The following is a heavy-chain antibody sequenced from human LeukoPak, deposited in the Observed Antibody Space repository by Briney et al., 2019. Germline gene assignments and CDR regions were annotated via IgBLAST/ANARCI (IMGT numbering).Heavy chain of an antibody. Sequence: SVKVSCKASGGTFSSYAISWVRQAPGQGLEWMGGIIPIFGTANYAQKFQGRVTVTADESTSTAYMELSSLRSEDTAVYYCASSMVRVAPGAFDIWGQGTMVTVSS. V-gene: IGHV1-69*13. J-gene: IGHJ3*02. D-gene: IGHD3-10*01. CDR1: GGTFSSYA. CDR3: ASSMVRVAPGAFDI. CDR2: IIPIFGTA.